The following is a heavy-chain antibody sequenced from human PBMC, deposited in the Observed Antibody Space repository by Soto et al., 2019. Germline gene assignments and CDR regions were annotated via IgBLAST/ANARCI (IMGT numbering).Heavy chain of an antibody. V-gene: IGHV1-2*04. CDR3: ARAEAAGTSYYYYGMDV. J-gene: IGHJ6*02. Sequence: QVQLVQSGAEVKKPGASVKVSCKAAGYTFTGYYMHWVRQAPGQGLEWMGWINPNSGGTNYAQKCQGWVTMTRDASISTAYMELSRLRSDDTAVYYCARAEAAGTSYYYYGMDVWGQGTTVTVSS. D-gene: IGHD6-13*01. CDR1: GYTFTGYY. CDR2: INPNSGGT.